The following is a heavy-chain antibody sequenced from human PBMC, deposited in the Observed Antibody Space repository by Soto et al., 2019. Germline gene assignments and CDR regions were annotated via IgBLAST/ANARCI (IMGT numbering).Heavy chain of an antibody. D-gene: IGHD5-12*01. J-gene: IGHJ4*02. CDR1: GGSISSSSYY. CDR2: IYYSGST. V-gene: IGHV4-39*01. Sequence: SETLSLTCTVSGGSISSSSYYWGWIRQPPGKGLEWIGSIYYSGSTYYNPSLKSRVTISVDTSKNQFSLKLSSVTAADTAVYYCATSPLSYSGYDLPTYFDYWGQGTLVTVSS. CDR3: ATSPLSYSGYDLPTYFDY.